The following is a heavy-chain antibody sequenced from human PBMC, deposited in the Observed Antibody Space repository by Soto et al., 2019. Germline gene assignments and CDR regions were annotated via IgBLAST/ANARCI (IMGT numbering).Heavy chain of an antibody. CDR3: ATTGPD. CDR2: IWFDGSNK. J-gene: IGHJ4*02. Sequence: GGSLRLSCAASGFTFSSYGMHWVRQAPGKGLEWVAVIWFDGSNKFYADSVKGRFTISRDNSKNTVSLQMNSLRDEDSAAYYCATTGPDWGQRTLVTVSS. CDR1: GFTFSSYG. V-gene: IGHV3-33*01.